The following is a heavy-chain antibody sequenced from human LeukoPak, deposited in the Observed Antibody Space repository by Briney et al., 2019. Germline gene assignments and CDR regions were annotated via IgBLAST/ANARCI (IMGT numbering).Heavy chain of an antibody. CDR2: VNPNNGDT. D-gene: IGHD6-19*01. CDR3: ARVGCSDISCWTWLDP. V-gene: IGHV1-8*03. CDR1: GYTFTTYD. J-gene: IGHJ5*02. Sequence: ASVKVSCKASGYTFTTYDINWVRQATGQGLKWMGRVNPNNGDTAYAQKFQGRVTITRDTSTNTVYMQLNSLKSDDTAVYYCARVGCSDISCWTWLDPWGQGTLVTVSS.